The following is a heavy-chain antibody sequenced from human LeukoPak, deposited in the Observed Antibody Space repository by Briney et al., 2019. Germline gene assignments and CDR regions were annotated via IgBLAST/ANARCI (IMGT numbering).Heavy chain of an antibody. Sequence: ASMKVSCKASGYTFTGYYMHWMRQAPGQGLEWMGWINPNSGGTNCAQKFQGRVTVTRDTTISTAYMELSSLRSDDTAVYYCARDPRTTKNAFDIWGQGTMVTVSS. CDR3: ARDPRTTKNAFDI. D-gene: IGHD4-11*01. CDR2: INPNSGGT. CDR1: GYTFTGYY. J-gene: IGHJ3*02. V-gene: IGHV1-2*02.